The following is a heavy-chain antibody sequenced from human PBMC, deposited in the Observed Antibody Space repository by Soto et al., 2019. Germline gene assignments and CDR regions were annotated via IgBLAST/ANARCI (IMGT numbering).Heavy chain of an antibody. J-gene: IGHJ4*02. CDR3: ARTLFLRYFDWLSGLGYFDY. D-gene: IGHD3-9*01. Sequence: SETLYLTCAVYGGSFSGYYWSWIRQPPGKGLEWIGEINHSGSTNYNPSLKSRVTISVDTSKNQFSLKLSSVTAADTAVYYCARTLFLRYFDWLSGLGYFDYWGQGTLVTVSS. V-gene: IGHV4-34*01. CDR2: INHSGST. CDR1: GGSFSGYY.